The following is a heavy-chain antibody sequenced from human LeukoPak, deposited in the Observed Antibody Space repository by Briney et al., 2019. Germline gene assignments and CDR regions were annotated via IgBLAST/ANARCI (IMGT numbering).Heavy chain of an antibody. D-gene: IGHD1-26*01. CDR1: GFTFSGYW. CDR3: VRGAVGTGVWFDP. CDR2: INIDGATT. V-gene: IGHV3-74*01. J-gene: IGHJ5*02. Sequence: GGSLRLSCAASGFTFSGYWMHWVRQAPGKGLEWVSRINIDGATTNYADSVKGRFTISRDNAKNTLHLQMNSLRADDTAVYYCVRGAVGTGVWFDPWGQGTLVTVSS.